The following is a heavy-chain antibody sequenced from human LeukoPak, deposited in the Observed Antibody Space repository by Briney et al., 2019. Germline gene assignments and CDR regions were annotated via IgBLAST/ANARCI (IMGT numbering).Heavy chain of an antibody. Sequence: SVNVSCKASGGTFSSYAISWVRQAPGQGLEWMGGIIPIFGTTNYAQKFQGRITITADKSTSPAYMELSSLRSEDTAVYYCARVYCSSTSCSTANWFDPWGQGTLVTVSS. CDR3: ARVYCSSTSCSTANWFDP. D-gene: IGHD2-2*01. J-gene: IGHJ5*02. CDR1: GGTFSSYA. CDR2: IIPIFGTT. V-gene: IGHV1-69*06.